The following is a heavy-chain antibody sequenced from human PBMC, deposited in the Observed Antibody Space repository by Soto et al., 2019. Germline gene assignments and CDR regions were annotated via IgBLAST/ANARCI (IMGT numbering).Heavy chain of an antibody. V-gene: IGHV1-3*01. CDR2: INAGNGNT. Sequence: VASVKVSFKASGYTFTSYAMHWVRQAPGQRLEWMGWINAGNGNTKYSQKFQGRVTITRDTSASTAYMELSSLRSEDTAVYYCASSGITMVRGVMYWFDPWGQGTLVTVSS. J-gene: IGHJ5*02. CDR3: ASSGITMVRGVMYWFDP. CDR1: GYTFTSYA. D-gene: IGHD3-10*01.